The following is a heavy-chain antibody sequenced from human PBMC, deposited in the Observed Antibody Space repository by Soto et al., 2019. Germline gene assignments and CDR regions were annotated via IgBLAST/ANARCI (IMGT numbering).Heavy chain of an antibody. V-gene: IGHV3-48*02. Sequence: HPGGSLRLSCAASGFTLSSYNMNRVRQAPGKGLEWVSYISGSSDTIYYADSVKGRFTISRDNAKNSLYLQMDSLRDEDTAVYYCARDHGGSTWFVGIYYYFGVDVWGQGTTVTVSS. CDR3: ARDHGGSTWFVGIYYYFGVDV. D-gene: IGHD6-13*01. CDR2: ISGSSDTI. J-gene: IGHJ6*02. CDR1: GFTLSSYN.